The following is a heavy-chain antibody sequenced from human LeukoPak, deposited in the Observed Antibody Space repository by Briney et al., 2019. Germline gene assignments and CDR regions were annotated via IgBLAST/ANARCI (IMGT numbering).Heavy chain of an antibody. CDR1: GGSFSGYY. V-gene: IGHV4-34*01. J-gene: IGHJ4*02. D-gene: IGHD3-10*01. CDR2: INHSGST. CDR3: ARLVLLWFGEGGYFDY. Sequence: SETLSLTCAVYGGSFSGYYWSWIRQPPGKGLEWIGEINHSGSTNYNPSLKSRVTISVDTSKNQFSLKLSSVTAADTAVYYCARLVLLWFGEGGYFDYWGQGTLVTVSS.